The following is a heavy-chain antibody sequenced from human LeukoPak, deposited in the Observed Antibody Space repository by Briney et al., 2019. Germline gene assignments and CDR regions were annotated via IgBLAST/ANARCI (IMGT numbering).Heavy chain of an antibody. J-gene: IGHJ4*02. CDR3: ARDLAAARIDY. Sequence: GRSLRLSCAASGFTFSSYGMHWVRQAPGKGLEWVAVISYDGSNKYYAGSVKGRFTISRDNSKNTLYLQMNSLRAEDTAVYYCARDLAAARIDYWGQGTLVTVSS. CDR2: ISYDGSNK. CDR1: GFTFSSYG. D-gene: IGHD6-13*01. V-gene: IGHV3-30*03.